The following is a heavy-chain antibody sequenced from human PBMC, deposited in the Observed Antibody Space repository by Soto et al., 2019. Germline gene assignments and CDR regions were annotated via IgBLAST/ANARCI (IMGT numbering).Heavy chain of an antibody. J-gene: IGHJ4*02. CDR1: GFTFSSYC. D-gene: IGHD5-12*01. CDR2: ISYDGSNK. CDR3: AKLSSGVATIYDY. V-gene: IGHV3-30*18. Sequence: GGSLRLSCAASGFTFSSYCMHWVRQAPGKGLEWVAVISYDGSNKYYADSVKGRFTISRDNSKNTLYLQMNSLRAEDTAVYYCAKLSSGVATIYDYWGQGTLVTVSS.